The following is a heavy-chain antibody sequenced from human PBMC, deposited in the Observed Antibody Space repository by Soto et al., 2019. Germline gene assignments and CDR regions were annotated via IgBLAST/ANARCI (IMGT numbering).Heavy chain of an antibody. V-gene: IGHV3-23*01. CDR3: AKDLEKWLVQLGGLDT. D-gene: IGHD1-1*01. J-gene: IGHJ5*02. CDR1: GFTLSSYF. CDR2: ISNSGGSI. Sequence: EVQLLESGGGMVQPGGSLRLSCVASGFTLSSYFMTWVRQAPGKGLEWVSAISNSGGSIYYADSVKGRFTISRDNSHNTLYLQMNNLRAEDTARYYCAKDLEKWLVQLGGLDTWGQGAQVTVSS.